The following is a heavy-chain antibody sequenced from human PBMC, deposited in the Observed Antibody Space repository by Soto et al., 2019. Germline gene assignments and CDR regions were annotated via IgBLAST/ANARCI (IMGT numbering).Heavy chain of an antibody. D-gene: IGHD3-9*01. CDR1: GDSLSSYA. CDR3: ALKLEASIRHVEWFSYTWFDP. CDR2: ITFRGVT. V-gene: IGHV4-34*01. Sequence: QVLPHQWGSGLLRPSETLSLTCDVHGDSLSSYAWSWIRQPPGKGLEWIGEITFRGVTHSHPSLQSPLSMSVDTSKHRLSLHVSSVTAAATALNFCALKLEASIRHVEWFSYTWFDPWGPGTLVPVSS. J-gene: IGHJ5*02.